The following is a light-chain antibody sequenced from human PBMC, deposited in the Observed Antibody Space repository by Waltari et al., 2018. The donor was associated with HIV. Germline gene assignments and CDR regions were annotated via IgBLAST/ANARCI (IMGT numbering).Light chain of an antibody. J-gene: IGLJ2*01. Sequence: QSALTQPPPASGPPGLSVTLSCTGTSRDVGGYNYFSCHQQHPVKAPKLMISDVIRRPSGVPDRFSGSKSGNTASLTVSGLQPEDEADYYCSSHAGSKVVFGGGTRLTVL. CDR3: SSHAGSKVV. CDR1: SRDVGGYNY. V-gene: IGLV2-8*01. CDR2: DVI.